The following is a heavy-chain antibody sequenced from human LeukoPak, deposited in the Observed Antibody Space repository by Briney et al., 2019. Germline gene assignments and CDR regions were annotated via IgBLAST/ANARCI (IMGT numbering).Heavy chain of an antibody. CDR2: IYYSGST. Sequence: SETLSLTCTVSGGSISSYYWSWIRQPPGKGLEWIGYIYYSGSTNYNPSLKSRVTISLDTSKNQFSLKLSSVTAADTAVYYCARESITMVRGVNYGMDVWGQGTTVTVSS. CDR3: ARESITMVRGVNYGMDV. J-gene: IGHJ6*02. CDR1: GGSISSYY. V-gene: IGHV4-59*12. D-gene: IGHD3-10*01.